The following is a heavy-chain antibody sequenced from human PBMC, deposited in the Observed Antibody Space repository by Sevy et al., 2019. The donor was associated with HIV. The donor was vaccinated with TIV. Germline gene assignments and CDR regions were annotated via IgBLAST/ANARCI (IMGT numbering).Heavy chain of an antibody. V-gene: IGHV4-59*11. Sequence: SETLSLTCSVSGGSFSNHHWNWIRQPPGKGLEWIGYVYYSGSTNYNPSLKSRVTISVDTSKNQFSLKLYSVTAADTAVYYCARADYGDYVGWCDPWGQGTLVTVSS. D-gene: IGHD4-17*01. CDR1: GGSFSNHH. CDR2: VYYSGST. CDR3: ARADYGDYVGWCDP. J-gene: IGHJ5*02.